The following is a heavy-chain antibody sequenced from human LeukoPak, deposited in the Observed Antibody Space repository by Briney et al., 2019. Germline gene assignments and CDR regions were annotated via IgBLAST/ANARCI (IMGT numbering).Heavy chain of an antibody. CDR3: ATLGEYYDSSGYYYN. D-gene: IGHD3-22*01. J-gene: IGHJ4*02. CDR1: GGSISSSSYY. V-gene: IGHV4-39*01. Sequence: SETLSLTCTVSGGSISSSSYYWGWIRQPPGKGLEWIGSIYYSGIIYYNSSLKSRVTISVDASKNQFSLKLSSVTAADTAVYYCATLGEYYDSSGYYYNWGQGTLVTVSS. CDR2: IYYSGII.